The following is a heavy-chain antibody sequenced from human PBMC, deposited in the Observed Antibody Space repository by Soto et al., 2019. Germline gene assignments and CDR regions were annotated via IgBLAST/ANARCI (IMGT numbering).Heavy chain of an antibody. V-gene: IGHV1-3*01. J-gene: IGHJ4*02. Sequence: QVQLVQSGAEVKKPGASVKVSCKASGYTFTSYAMHWVRQAPGQRLEWMGWINAGNGNTKYSQKFQGRVTITRDTSASTAYMELSSLRSEDTAVYYGARGDQVVVVAATGREGDYWGQGTLVTVSS. CDR3: ARGDQVVVVAATGREGDY. CDR2: INAGNGNT. D-gene: IGHD2-15*01. CDR1: GYTFTSYA.